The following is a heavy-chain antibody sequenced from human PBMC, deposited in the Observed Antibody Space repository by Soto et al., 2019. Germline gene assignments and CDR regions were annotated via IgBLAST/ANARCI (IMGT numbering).Heavy chain of an antibody. CDR3: TRDASRDSSARGWFDP. D-gene: IGHD6-13*01. CDR1: GFTFRSFT. V-gene: IGHV3-21*01. Sequence: GGSLRLSCAASGFTFRSFTMNWVRQAPGKGLEWVSTISSNSAYIYYTDALRGRFTISRDNAKISLHLQMNSLRAEDTAVYYCTRDASRDSSARGWFDPWGPGTLVTVSS. CDR2: ISSNSAYI. J-gene: IGHJ5*02.